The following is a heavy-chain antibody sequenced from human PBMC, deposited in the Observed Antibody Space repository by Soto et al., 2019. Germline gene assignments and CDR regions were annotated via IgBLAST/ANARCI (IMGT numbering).Heavy chain of an antibody. CDR1: GGSTSSDNY. CDR2: IYYSGNT. Sequence: SETLSLTCTVSGGSTSSDNYWSWIRQPPGKGLEWIGHIYYSGNTGYNPSLKSRLAISIDTSKNRFSLKLSSVTAADTAVYFCAREGGESSDGLYYFDSWGQGALVTVSS. D-gene: IGHD3-16*01. J-gene: IGHJ4*01. CDR3: AREGGESSDGLYYFDS. V-gene: IGHV4-30-4*01.